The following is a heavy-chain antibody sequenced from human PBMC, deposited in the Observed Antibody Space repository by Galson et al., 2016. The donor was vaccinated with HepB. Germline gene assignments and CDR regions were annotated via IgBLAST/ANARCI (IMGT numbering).Heavy chain of an antibody. Sequence: QSGAEVKKPGESLKISCKGFGSTFGSYWIGWVRQMPGKGLEWMGIIYPGDSDTRYSPSFQGQVTISADKSMRTAYLQWSSLKASDTAMYYCARGPKLLWFGEVSSHYYGMDVWGQGTTVIVSS. V-gene: IGHV5-51*01. CDR3: ARGPKLLWFGEVSSHYYGMDV. D-gene: IGHD3-10*01. CDR1: GSTFGSYW. J-gene: IGHJ6*02. CDR2: IYPGDSDT.